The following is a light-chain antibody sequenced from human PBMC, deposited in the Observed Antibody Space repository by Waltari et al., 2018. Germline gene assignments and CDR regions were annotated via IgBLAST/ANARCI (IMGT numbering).Light chain of an antibody. Sequence: QAVLTQPASLSASPGASVSLTCTLRSGISVATYRIYWYQQRPGSPPQFLVRYKSDSDNQQGAGVPSRFSGSKDTSANAGVLLISGLQSADEADYYCMILHNSAGVFGGGTKLTVL. CDR3: MILHNSAGV. J-gene: IGLJ3*02. CDR1: SGISVATYR. V-gene: IGLV5-45*01. CDR2: YKSDSDN.